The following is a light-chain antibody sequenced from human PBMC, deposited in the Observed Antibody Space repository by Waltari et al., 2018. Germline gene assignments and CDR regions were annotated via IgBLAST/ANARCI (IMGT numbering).Light chain of an antibody. CDR2: GAS. Sequence: EIVMTQSPATLSVPPGERATLSCRASQSVSSNLAWYQHKPGQAPRLLIYGASTRATGIPARFSGSWSGAEFTLTISSMQSEDFAVYYCQQYNNWWTFGQGTKVEIK. CDR3: QQYNNWWT. V-gene: IGKV3-15*01. J-gene: IGKJ1*01. CDR1: QSVSSN.